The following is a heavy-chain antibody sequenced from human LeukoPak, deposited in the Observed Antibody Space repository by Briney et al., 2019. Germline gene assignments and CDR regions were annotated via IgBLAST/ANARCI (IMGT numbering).Heavy chain of an antibody. D-gene: IGHD2-15*01. CDR1: GGSFSGYY. J-gene: IGHJ5*02. CDR3: AREKYCSDSNCYSTLFDP. CDR2: INHSGST. Sequence: SETLSLTCAVYGGSFSGYYWSWIRQPPGKGLEWIGEINHSGSTNYNPSLKSRVTISVDTSKNQFSLKLSSVTAADTAVYYCAREKYCSDSNCYSTLFDPWGQGTLVIVSS. V-gene: IGHV4-34*01.